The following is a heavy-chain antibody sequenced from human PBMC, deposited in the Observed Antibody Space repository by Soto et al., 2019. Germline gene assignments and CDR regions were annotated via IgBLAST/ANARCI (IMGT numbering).Heavy chain of an antibody. D-gene: IGHD2-2*01. V-gene: IGHV3-23*01. J-gene: IGHJ2*01. CDR3: ARKVLGSTSRPDWWYFDL. Sequence: EVQLLESGGGLVQPGGSLRLSCVGSGFTFINYAMNWVRQTPGKGLEWVSTIIGGGDRTFDADTLKGRFTISSDNSKNTVNLQMNTLRADDTAVYYCARKVLGSTSRPDWWYFDLWGRGTLVTVSS. CDR2: IIGGGDRT. CDR1: GFTFINYA.